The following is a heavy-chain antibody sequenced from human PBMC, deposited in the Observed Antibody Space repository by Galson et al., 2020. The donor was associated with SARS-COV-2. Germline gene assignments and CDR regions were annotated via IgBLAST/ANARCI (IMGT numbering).Heavy chain of an antibody. J-gene: IGHJ4*01. V-gene: IGHV3-23*01. Sequence: GGSLRLSCAVSGLTFSNYGMSWVRQAPGKGLEWVSAISDRGGATYYAASVKGRFTISRDNSENMLYLQVNSLRAEDTAVYYCAKGVSVKYQERHYDYWGQEPWSPSPQ. CDR1: GLTFSNYG. CDR3: AKGVSVKYQERHYDY. D-gene: IGHD2-2*01. CDR2: ISDRGGAT.